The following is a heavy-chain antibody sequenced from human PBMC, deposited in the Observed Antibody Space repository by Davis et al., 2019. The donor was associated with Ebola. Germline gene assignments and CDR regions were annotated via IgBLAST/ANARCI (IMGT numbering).Heavy chain of an antibody. CDR1: GFSFSSYW. Sequence: GESLKISCAASGFSFSSYWMSWVRQAPGKGLEWVATINQDGSAKNYVDSVRGRFTISRDNAKNSLYLQMNSLRAEDTAFYYCVRDLLATGFYFDYWGQGILVTVSS. V-gene: IGHV3-7*03. CDR3: VRDLLATGFYFDY. D-gene: IGHD5-12*01. J-gene: IGHJ4*02. CDR2: INQDGSAK.